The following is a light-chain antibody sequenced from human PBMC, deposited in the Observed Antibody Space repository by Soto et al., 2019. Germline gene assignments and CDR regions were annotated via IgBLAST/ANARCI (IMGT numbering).Light chain of an antibody. J-gene: IGKJ3*01. Sequence: DILMTQSPSSLSASVGDRVTITCRASQGINNYLVWYQQKPGKLPKLLISGAYTVQSGVPSRFSGSQSGTDFTLTISSLQPEDVATYYCQKFNSAPFTFGPGTKVDIK. CDR1: QGINNY. V-gene: IGKV1-27*01. CDR3: QKFNSAPFT. CDR2: GAY.